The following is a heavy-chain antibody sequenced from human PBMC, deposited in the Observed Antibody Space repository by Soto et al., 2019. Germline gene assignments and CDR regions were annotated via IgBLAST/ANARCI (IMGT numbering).Heavy chain of an antibody. V-gene: IGHV3-30-3*01. CDR3: ARSIVVGAFDI. CDR2: ISYDGSNK. Sequence: GGSLRLSCAASGFTFSSYAMHWVRQAPGKGLEWVAVISYDGSNKYYADSVKGRFTISRDNSKNTLYLQMNSLRAEDKAVYYCARSIVVGAFDIWGQGTMVTVSS. D-gene: IGHD2-15*01. CDR1: GFTFSSYA. J-gene: IGHJ3*02.